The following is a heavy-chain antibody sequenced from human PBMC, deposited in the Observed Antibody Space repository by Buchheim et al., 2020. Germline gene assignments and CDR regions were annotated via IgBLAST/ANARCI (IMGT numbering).Heavy chain of an antibody. CDR3: ARELWFDY. CDR2: ISTIGSNI. V-gene: IGHV3-21*01. D-gene: IGHD3-16*01. Sequence: EVQLVESGGGLVKPGGSLRLSCAASGFTFTSYTMNWVRQAPGKGLEWLSSISTIGSNIYYAHSVEGRFTISRDNARNSLYLQMNSLRVEDTAVYYCARELWFDYWGQGTL. CDR1: GFTFTSYT. J-gene: IGHJ4*02.